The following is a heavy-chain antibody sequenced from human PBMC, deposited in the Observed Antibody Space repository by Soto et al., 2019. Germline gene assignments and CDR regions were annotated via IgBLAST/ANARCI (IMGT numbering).Heavy chain of an antibody. J-gene: IGHJ1*01. Sequence: ASVTVSCQASGYTFTSYGISWVRQAPGQGLEWMGWISAYNGNTNYAQKLQGRVTMTTDTSTSTAYMELRSLRSDDTAVYYCARDQEYSSSSRYFQHWGQGTLVTVSS. CDR2: ISAYNGNT. D-gene: IGHD6-6*01. CDR1: GYTFTSYG. CDR3: ARDQEYSSSSRYFQH. V-gene: IGHV1-18*01.